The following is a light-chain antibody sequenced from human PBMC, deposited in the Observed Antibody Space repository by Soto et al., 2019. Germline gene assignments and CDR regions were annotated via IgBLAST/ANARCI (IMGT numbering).Light chain of an antibody. Sequence: QSVLTQPPSASGTPGQRVTISCSGSSSTIGDNSVNWYQQLPGTAPKLLIYSNNQRPSGVPDRFSGSKSGTSASLVISGLQSEDEADYYCSSYTGDTTPVFGGGTKLTVL. J-gene: IGLJ2*01. CDR3: SSYTGDTTPV. CDR2: SNN. V-gene: IGLV1-44*01. CDR1: SSTIGDNS.